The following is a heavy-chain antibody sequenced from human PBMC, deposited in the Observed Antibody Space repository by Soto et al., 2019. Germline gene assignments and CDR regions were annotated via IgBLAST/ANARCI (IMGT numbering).Heavy chain of an antibody. J-gene: IGHJ4*02. Sequence: SETLSLTCTVSGGSISGHYWNWIRQPPGKGLEWIGYIYYSGGTKYSPSLKSRVTISVDTSKNQFSLKLRSVTAADTAIYYCARGNSFGSGIGYSDHWGQGAQVTVSS. CDR3: ARGNSFGSGIGYSDH. D-gene: IGHD3-10*01. V-gene: IGHV4-59*08. CDR2: IYYSGGT. CDR1: GGSISGHY.